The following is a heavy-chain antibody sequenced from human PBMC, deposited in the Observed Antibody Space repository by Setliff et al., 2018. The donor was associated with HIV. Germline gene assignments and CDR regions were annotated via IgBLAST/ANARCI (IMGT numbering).Heavy chain of an antibody. D-gene: IGHD3-10*01. V-gene: IGHV3-23*01. J-gene: IGHJ5*02. Sequence: GGSLRLSCAASGFTFSSYAMSWVRQAPGKGLEWVSAISGSGGSTYYADSVKGRFTISRDNSKNTLYLQMNSLRAQDTAIYYCAKDPRGSMVRGLINYFDPWGQGTLVTVSS. CDR2: ISGSGGST. CDR1: GFTFSSYA. CDR3: AKDPRGSMVRGLINYFDP.